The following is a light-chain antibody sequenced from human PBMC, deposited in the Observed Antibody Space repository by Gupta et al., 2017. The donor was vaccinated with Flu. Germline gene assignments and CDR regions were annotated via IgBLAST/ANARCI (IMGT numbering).Light chain of an antibody. CDR3: NSPDSSSNHVV. CDR1: SLRSYY. Sequence: SSELTQDPAVSVALGQTVRITCQGDSLRSYYASWYQQKPGQAPVLVIYGKNNRPSGIPDRFSGSSSGNTASLTTTGAQAEDEADYYCNSPDSSSNHVVFGGGTKLTVL. J-gene: IGLJ2*01. V-gene: IGLV3-19*01. CDR2: GKN.